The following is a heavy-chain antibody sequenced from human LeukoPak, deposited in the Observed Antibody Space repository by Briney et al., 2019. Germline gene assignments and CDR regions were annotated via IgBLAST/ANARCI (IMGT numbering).Heavy chain of an antibody. Sequence: GSLRLSCAASGFTFSSYAMSWVRQAPGKGLEWIGEINHSGSTNYNPSLKSRVTISVDTSKNQFSLKLSSVTAADTAVYYCARGIAAAGLRFDYWGQGTLVTVSS. D-gene: IGHD6-13*01. CDR1: GFTFSSYA. J-gene: IGHJ4*02. CDR2: INHSGST. CDR3: ARGIAAAGLRFDY. V-gene: IGHV4-34*01.